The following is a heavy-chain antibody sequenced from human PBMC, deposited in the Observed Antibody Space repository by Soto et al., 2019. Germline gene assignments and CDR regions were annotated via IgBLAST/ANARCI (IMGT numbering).Heavy chain of an antibody. CDR1: GFAFNKYA. J-gene: IGHJ4*01. CDR3: ARDRANFYDSSVYYSGLDY. V-gene: IGHV3-30-3*01. D-gene: IGHD3-22*01. Sequence: GGSLRLSCAASGFAFNKYAMHWVRQAPGKGLEWLAVISYDGTNKYYADSVKGRFTISRDNSRNTLYLQMNSLRAEDTATLYCARDRANFYDSSVYYSGLDYRGHGTLVTVSS. CDR2: ISYDGTNK.